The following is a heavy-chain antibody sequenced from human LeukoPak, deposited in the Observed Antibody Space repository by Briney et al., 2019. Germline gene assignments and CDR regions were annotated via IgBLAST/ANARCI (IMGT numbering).Heavy chain of an antibody. J-gene: IGHJ4*02. CDR1: GFTFSSYS. CDR2: ISSSSTYI. Sequence: PGGSLRLSCAASGFTFSSYSMNWVRQAPGKGLEWVSFISSSSTYIYYAYSLTGRFTHSRENAKNSLYLKMNSLRAEDTPVYYCARDGVAELMSALDYWGQGILVTVSS. CDR3: ARDGVAELMSALDY. D-gene: IGHD1-26*01. V-gene: IGHV3-21*01.